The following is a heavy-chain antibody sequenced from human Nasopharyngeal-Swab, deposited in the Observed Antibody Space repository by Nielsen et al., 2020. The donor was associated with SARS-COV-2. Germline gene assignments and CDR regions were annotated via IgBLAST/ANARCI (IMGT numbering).Heavy chain of an antibody. CDR1: GFTFSSYG. CDR3: ARDVVVVAAFYYYYYGMDV. Sequence: GGSLRLSCAASGFTFSSYGMHWVRQAPGKGLEWLAVIWYDGSNKYYADSVKGRFTISRDNSKNTLYLQMNSLRAEDTAVYYCARDVVVVAAFYYYYYGMDVWGQGTTVTVSS. V-gene: IGHV3-33*01. CDR2: IWYDGSNK. J-gene: IGHJ6*02. D-gene: IGHD2-15*01.